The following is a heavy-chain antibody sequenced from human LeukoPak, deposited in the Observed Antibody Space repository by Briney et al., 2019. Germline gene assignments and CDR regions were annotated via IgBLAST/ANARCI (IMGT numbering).Heavy chain of an antibody. CDR2: INYSGST. CDR1: GGSISSHY. CDR3: ARQAGFGLGFDP. Sequence: PSETLSLTCTVSGGSISSHYWSWIRQPPGKGLEWIGFINYSGSTNYNPSLKSRVTISGDTSKTQFSLKLSSVTAADTAVYYCARQAGFGLGFDPWGQGTLVTVSS. D-gene: IGHD3-10*01. V-gene: IGHV4-59*08. J-gene: IGHJ5*02.